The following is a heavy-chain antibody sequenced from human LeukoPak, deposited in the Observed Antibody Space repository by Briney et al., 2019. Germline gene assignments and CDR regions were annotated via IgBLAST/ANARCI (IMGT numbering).Heavy chain of an antibody. D-gene: IGHD2-8*01. J-gene: IGHJ4*02. Sequence: GRSLRLSCAASRFSFSNYAMHWVRQDSGRGLEWLAVISHDGINTYYADSVKGRFTISRDNSKNTLYLQLNSLRAEDTAVYYCAREAVYYFDYWGQGTLVTVSS. CDR1: RFSFSNYA. CDR2: ISHDGINT. CDR3: AREAVYYFDY. V-gene: IGHV3-30*03.